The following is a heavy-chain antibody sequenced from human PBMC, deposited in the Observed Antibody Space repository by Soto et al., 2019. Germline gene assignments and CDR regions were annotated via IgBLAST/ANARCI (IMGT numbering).Heavy chain of an antibody. Sequence: SETLSLTCTVSGGSISSYYWSWIRQPPGKGLEWIGYIYYSGSTNYNPSLKSRVTISVDTSKNQFSLKLSSVTAADTAVYYCARGYGDYTRWGQGTLVTVSS. CDR3: ARGYGDYTR. V-gene: IGHV4-59*01. CDR1: GGSISSYY. J-gene: IGHJ4*02. CDR2: IYYSGST. D-gene: IGHD4-17*01.